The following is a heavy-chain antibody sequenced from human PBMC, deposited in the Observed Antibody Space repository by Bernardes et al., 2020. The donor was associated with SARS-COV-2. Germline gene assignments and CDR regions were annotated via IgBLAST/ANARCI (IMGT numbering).Heavy chain of an antibody. J-gene: IGHJ4*02. CDR2: INYSGST. CDR3: AMRRDMVGASFDY. D-gene: IGHD1-26*01. V-gene: IGHV4-34*10. Sequence: SETLSLTCAVYGGSLSGYYWNWIRQPPGKGLEWIGEINYSGSTRYSPSFRGQVRMSVDESISTAYLQWSSLKASDTAMYYCAMRRDMVGASFDYWGLGVLVTVSS. CDR1: GGSLSGYY.